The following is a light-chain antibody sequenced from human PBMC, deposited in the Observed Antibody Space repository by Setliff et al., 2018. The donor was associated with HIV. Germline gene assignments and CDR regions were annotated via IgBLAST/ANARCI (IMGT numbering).Light chain of an antibody. Sequence: QSALIQPPSVSGSPGQSVTISCPGASSDVGNDDYVSWYQQHPGTVPKPMIYTVNTQPSGVPDRFSGSKSGNTASRTISGLQAEDDADYYCSSYALSNTLPFGTGTKVTVL. CDR2: TVN. CDR3: SSYALSNTLP. J-gene: IGLJ1*01. V-gene: IGLV2-11*01. CDR1: SSDVGNDDY.